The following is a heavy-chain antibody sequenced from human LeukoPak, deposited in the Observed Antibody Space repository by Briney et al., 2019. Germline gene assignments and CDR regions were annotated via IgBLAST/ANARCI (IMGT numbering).Heavy chain of an antibody. CDR3: ARRGGSGRAFDY. V-gene: IGHV4-39*01. CDR2: IYYTGST. D-gene: IGHD1-26*01. Sequence: SETLSLTCSVSGASISGGTYYWGWIRQPPGKGLEWIGSIYYTGSTYDNPSLKSRFTISVDTSKNQFSLKLSSVTAADTAVYYCARRGGSGRAFDYWGQGTLVTVSS. J-gene: IGHJ4*02. CDR1: GASISGGTYY.